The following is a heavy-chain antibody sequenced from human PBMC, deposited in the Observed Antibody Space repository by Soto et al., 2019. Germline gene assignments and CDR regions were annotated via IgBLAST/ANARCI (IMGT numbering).Heavy chain of an antibody. V-gene: IGHV4-4*07. D-gene: IGHD3-10*01. CDR2: IDTSGTT. CDR1: GGSISSYY. Sequence: SETLSLTCTVSGGSISSYYVSWIRQSAGKGLEWIVRIDTSGTTNYNPSLKSRVTMSVDASKNHFSLNRSSVTAADTAVYYCARGPRGYVYYHGMDVWGQGTTVTVSS. J-gene: IGHJ6*02. CDR3: ARGPRGYVYYHGMDV.